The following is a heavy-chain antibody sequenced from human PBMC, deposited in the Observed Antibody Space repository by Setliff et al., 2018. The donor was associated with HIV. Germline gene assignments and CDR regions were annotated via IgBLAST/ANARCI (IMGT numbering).Heavy chain of an antibody. J-gene: IGHJ4*02. CDR1: GGSFSGYY. D-gene: IGHD1-26*01. V-gene: IGHV4-34*01. CDR2: INHSGST. CDR3: ARGLYRAPHQALGD. Sequence: SETLSLTCAVYGGSFSGYYWSWIRQPPEKGLEWIGEINHSGSTNYNPSLKSRVTISVDTSKNQLSLKLSSVTAADTAVYYCARGLYRAPHQALGDWGQGTLVTVS.